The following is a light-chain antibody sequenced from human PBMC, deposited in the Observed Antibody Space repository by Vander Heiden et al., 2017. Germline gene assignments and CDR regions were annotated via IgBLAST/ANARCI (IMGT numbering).Light chain of an antibody. CDR1: SFNIGSRP. Sequence: QSVLTQPPSASGTPGQWVTISCSGSSFNIGSRPVNWYQHLPGTAPKLLIYSNNQRPSGVPDRSSASKSGTSASLAVSGLQSEDEADYYCSAWDNSLNAWVFGGGTKLTVL. CDR3: SAWDNSLNAWV. CDR2: SNN. V-gene: IGLV1-44*01. J-gene: IGLJ3*02.